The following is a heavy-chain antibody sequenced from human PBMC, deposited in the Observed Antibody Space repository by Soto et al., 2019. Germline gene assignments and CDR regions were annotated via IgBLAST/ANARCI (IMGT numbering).Heavy chain of an antibody. V-gene: IGHV3-30*18. Sequence: QVQLVESGGGVVQPGRSLRLSCAASGFTFSKYGIHWVRQAPGKGLEWVAVISFDGSIKFYADSVRGRFTISRDDSKNTLYLQMNSLRDEDTAVYYCSKDRNEGYCTGGSCYTHNLFDTWGQGTLVTVSS. CDR3: SKDRNEGYCTGGSCYTHNLFDT. CDR2: ISFDGSIK. D-gene: IGHD2-8*02. CDR1: GFTFSKYG. J-gene: IGHJ5*02.